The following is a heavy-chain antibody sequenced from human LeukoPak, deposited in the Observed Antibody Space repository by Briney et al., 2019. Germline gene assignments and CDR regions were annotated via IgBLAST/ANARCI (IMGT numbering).Heavy chain of an antibody. CDR1: GFTISSDA. V-gene: IGHV3-23*01. D-gene: IGHD1/OR15-1a*01. J-gene: IGHJ4*02. CDR3: VKRRSRNTGPFDY. CDR2: ISGSKT. Sequence: GGPLRLSCAASGFTISSDALTWVRLGPGRRLEWVSAISGSKTYYAESVKGRFTISRDDSNNMLYLQMTSLRAEDTAVYYCVKRRSRNTGPFDYWGQGTLVTVSP.